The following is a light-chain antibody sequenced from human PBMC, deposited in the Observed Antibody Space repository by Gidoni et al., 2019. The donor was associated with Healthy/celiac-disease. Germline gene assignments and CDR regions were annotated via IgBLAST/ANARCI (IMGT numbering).Light chain of an antibody. V-gene: IGKV1-27*01. CDR3: QQYNSAPPFT. Sequence: DIQMTQSPSSLSASVGDRVTITCRASQGISNYLSWYQQKPRKVPKLLIYAASTLQSGVPSRFSGSGSGTDFTLTISSLQPEDVATYYCQQYNSAPPFTFGRGTKVDIK. J-gene: IGKJ3*01. CDR1: QGISNY. CDR2: AAS.